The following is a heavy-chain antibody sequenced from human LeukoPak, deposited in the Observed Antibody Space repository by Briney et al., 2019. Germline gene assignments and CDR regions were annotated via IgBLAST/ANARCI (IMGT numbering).Heavy chain of an antibody. Sequence: PGGSLRLSCAASGFTFSSYAMSWVRQAPGEGLEWVSVISGSGDSTLYADSVKGRFTISRDNSKNTLYLQMNSLRAEGTAVYYCARVTTSGSYKFDNWGQGTLVTVSS. CDR2: ISGSGDST. CDR3: ARVTTSGSYKFDN. CDR1: GFTFSSYA. J-gene: IGHJ4*02. D-gene: IGHD3-10*01. V-gene: IGHV3-23*01.